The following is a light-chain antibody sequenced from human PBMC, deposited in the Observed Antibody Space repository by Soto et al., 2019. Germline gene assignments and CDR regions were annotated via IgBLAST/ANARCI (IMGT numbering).Light chain of an antibody. CDR2: HAS. CDR3: QQYNNWPRT. CDR1: QSVSSD. Sequence: DIVMTQSPASLSVSVGDRVTLSCQASQSVSSDLVWYQQKPGQAPRLLIFHASTRATGIPARFSGSGSGTEFTLTISSLQPEDFAVYYCQQYNNWPRTFGQGTQVEIK. V-gene: IGKV3-15*01. J-gene: IGKJ1*01.